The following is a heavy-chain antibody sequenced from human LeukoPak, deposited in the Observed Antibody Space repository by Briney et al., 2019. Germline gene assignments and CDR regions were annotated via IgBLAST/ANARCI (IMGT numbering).Heavy chain of an antibody. D-gene: IGHD6-19*01. CDR3: ARAREYSSGWYRGLGFFDY. CDR1: GFTFSSYW. CDR2: IKQDGSEK. V-gene: IGHV3-7*01. J-gene: IGHJ4*02. Sequence: GGSLRLSCAASGFTFSSYWMNWVRQAPGKGLEWVANIKQDGSEKYYVDSVKGRFTISRDNAKNSLYLQMNSLRAEDTAVYYCARAREYSSGWYRGLGFFDYWGQGTLVTVFS.